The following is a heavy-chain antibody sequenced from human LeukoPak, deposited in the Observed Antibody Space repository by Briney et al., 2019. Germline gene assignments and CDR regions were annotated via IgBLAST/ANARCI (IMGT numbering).Heavy chain of an antibody. CDR1: GFTFSSYS. CDR2: INYSGRDT. V-gene: IGHV3-23*01. CDR3: ARDLEDCSGGSCYSWFDP. J-gene: IGHJ5*02. Sequence: PGRSLRLSCAASGFTFSSYSMTWVRQAPGKGLDWVSVINYSGRDTFYADSVRGRFTISRDNSKNTLYLEMNSLRAEDTAVYYCARDLEDCSGGSCYSWFDPWGQGTLVTVSS. D-gene: IGHD2-15*01.